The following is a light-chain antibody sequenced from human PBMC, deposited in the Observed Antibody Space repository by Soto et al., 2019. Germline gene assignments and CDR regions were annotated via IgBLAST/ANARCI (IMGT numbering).Light chain of an antibody. CDR1: SSDVGGYNY. CDR3: ISYKTDDTFL. V-gene: IGLV2-8*01. J-gene: IGLJ1*01. CDR2: EVT. Sequence: SALTQPPSASGSPGQSVTISCTGTSSDVGGYNYVSWYQQYPGKAPKLIIYEVTKRPSEVPDRFSGSKSGITASLTISGLQADDEAEYFCISYKTDDTFLFGTGTKVTVL.